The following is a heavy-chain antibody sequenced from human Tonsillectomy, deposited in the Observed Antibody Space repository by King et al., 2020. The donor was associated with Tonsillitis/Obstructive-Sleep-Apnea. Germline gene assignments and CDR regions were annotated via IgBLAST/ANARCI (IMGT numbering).Heavy chain of an antibody. Sequence: VQLVESGAEVKKPGASVKVSCKAYGYTFTRYYIHWVRQAPGQGLEWLGIINPSDSITNYAQRVQGRVTMTRDTSTSTVHMELRSLRSADTAVYYCVRDDTDDRYFDYWGQGTLVTVSS. D-gene: IGHD3-16*01. CDR1: GYTFTRYY. J-gene: IGHJ4*02. CDR3: VRDDTDDRYFDY. V-gene: IGHV1-46*01. CDR2: INPSDSIT.